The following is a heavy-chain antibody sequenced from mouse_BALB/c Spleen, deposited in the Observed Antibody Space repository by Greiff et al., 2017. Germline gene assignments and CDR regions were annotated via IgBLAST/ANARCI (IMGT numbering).Heavy chain of an antibody. CDR2: ISYSGST. V-gene: IGHV3-2*02. Sequence: VQLKESGPGLVKPSQSLSLTCTVTGYTITSDYAWNWIRQFPGNKLEWMGYISYSGSTSYNPSLKSRISITRDTSKNQFFLQLNSVTTEDTATYYCASRDYGSSYGYAMDYWGQGTSVTVSS. CDR1: GYTITSDYA. J-gene: IGHJ4*01. CDR3: ASRDYGSSYGYAMDY. D-gene: IGHD1-1*01.